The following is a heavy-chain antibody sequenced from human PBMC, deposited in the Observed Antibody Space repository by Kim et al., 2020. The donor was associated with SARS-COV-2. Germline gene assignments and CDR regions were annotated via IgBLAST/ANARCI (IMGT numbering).Heavy chain of an antibody. Sequence: SVKVSCKASGGTFSSYAISWVRQAPGQGLEWMGGIIPIFGTANYAQKFQGRVTITADESTSTAYMELSSLRSEDTAVYYCASLYSSSWDDAFDIWGQGTMVTVSS. CDR3: ASLYSSSWDDAFDI. J-gene: IGHJ3*02. CDR1: GGTFSSYA. CDR2: IIPIFGTA. D-gene: IGHD6-13*01. V-gene: IGHV1-69*13.